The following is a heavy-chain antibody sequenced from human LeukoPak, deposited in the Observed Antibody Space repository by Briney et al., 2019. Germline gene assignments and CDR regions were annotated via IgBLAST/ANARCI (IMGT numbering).Heavy chain of an antibody. J-gene: IGHJ1*01. CDR1: GFTFDDYA. V-gene: IGHV3-43*02. CDR3: ARTGGSRRDFHH. CDR2: ISGDGGNT. D-gene: IGHD1-14*01. Sequence: GGSLRLSCAASGFTFDDYAMHWVRQAPGKGLQWVSLISGDGGNTYYADSVKGRFTISRDNSKNSLYLQMNSLRSEDTALYYCARTGGSRRDFHHWGQGTLVTVSS.